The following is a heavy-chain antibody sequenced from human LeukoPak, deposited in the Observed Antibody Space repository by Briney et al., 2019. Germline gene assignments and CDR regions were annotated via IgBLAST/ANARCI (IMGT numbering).Heavy chain of an antibody. V-gene: IGHV4-34*01. CDR1: GGSFSGYY. CDR2: INHSGST. Sequence: SETLSLTCAVYGGSFSGYYWSWIRQPPGKGLEWIGEINHSGSTNYNPSLKSRVTISVDTSKNQFSLKLSSVTAADTAVYYCARGGTAMVLPAQRFDYWGQGTLVTVSS. CDR3: ARGGTAMVLPAQRFDY. D-gene: IGHD5-18*01. J-gene: IGHJ4*02.